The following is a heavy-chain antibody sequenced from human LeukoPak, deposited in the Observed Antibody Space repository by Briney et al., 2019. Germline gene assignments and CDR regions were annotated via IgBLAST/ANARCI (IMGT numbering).Heavy chain of an antibody. CDR1: GFTFSSYA. Sequence: GGSLRLSCAASGFTFSSYAMHWVRQAPGKGLEWVAVISYDGSNKYYADSVKGRFTISRDNSKNTLYLQMNSLRAEDTAVYYCARDDDYYDKTQGAFDIWGQGTMVTVSS. CDR3: ARDDDYYDKTQGAFDI. CDR2: ISYDGSNK. V-gene: IGHV3-30-3*01. D-gene: IGHD3-22*01. J-gene: IGHJ3*02.